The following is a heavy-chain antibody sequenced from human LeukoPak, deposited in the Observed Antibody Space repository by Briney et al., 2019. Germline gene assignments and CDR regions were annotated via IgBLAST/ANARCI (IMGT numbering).Heavy chain of an antibody. CDR1: GFTFSNAW. J-gene: IGHJ6*03. D-gene: IGHD3-22*01. CDR3: ARVNYDSSGYSYYYYHYMDV. V-gene: IGHV3-74*01. Sequence: GGSLRLSCAASGFTFSNAWMSWVRQAPGKGLVWVSRINSDGSSTTYADSVKGRFTISRDNAKNTVYLQMNSLRAEDTAIYYCARVNYDSSGYSYYYYHYMDVWGKGTTVTVSS. CDR2: INSDGSST.